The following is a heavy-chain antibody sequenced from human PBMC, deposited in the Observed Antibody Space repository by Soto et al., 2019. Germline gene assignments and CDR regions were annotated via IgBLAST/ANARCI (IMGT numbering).Heavy chain of an antibody. D-gene: IGHD6-13*01. J-gene: IGHJ4*02. Sequence: GGSLRLSCAASGFTFSSYAMHWVRQAPGKGLEWVAVIWYDGSNKYYADSVKGRFTISRDNSKNTLYLQMNSLRAEDTAVYYCARDGGLYSSSGGTLDYWGQGTLVTVSS. CDR1: GFTFSSYA. CDR3: ARDGGLYSSSGGTLDY. CDR2: IWYDGSNK. V-gene: IGHV3-33*08.